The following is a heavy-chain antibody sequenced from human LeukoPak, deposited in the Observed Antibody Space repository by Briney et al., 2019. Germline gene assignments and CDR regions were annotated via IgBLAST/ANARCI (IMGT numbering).Heavy chain of an antibody. CDR2: IRPNNGTT. V-gene: IGHV1-18*01. CDR3: ARAGTVVRSDY. CDR1: GYTFTSYG. D-gene: IGHD4-23*01. Sequence: ASVKVPYKASGYTFTSYGISWVRQAPGQGLEWMGSIRPNNGTTNYAQKLQGRVTITTDTSTSTAYMELRSLRSDDTAVYYCARAGTVVRSDYWGQGTLVTVSS. J-gene: IGHJ4*02.